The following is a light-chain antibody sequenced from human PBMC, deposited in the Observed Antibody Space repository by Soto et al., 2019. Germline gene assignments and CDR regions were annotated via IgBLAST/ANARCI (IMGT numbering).Light chain of an antibody. V-gene: IGLV2-14*03. CDR3: CAYSTSGTHV. CDR1: SSDVGSYDY. J-gene: IGLJ1*01. CDR2: DVN. Sequence: QSALTQPASVSGSPGQSITSSCTGTSSDVGSYDYVSWHQQHPGKAPKLIISDVNNRPSGVPSRFSGSKSGNTASLIISRLQTEDEADYYCCAYSTSGTHVFGTGTKLTV.